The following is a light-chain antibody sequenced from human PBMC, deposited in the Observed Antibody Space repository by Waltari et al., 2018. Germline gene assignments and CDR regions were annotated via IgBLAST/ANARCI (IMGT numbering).Light chain of an antibody. J-gene: IGLJ3*02. CDR3: LISYSGARFV. Sequence: QAVVTQEPSLPVSPGGTVTLTCGSNTAAVTSGHYPYWFQQKPGQAPRTLIYDTSNKHSWTPARFSGSLLGGKAALTLSGAQPEDEAEYYCLISYSGARFVFGGGTKLTVL. CDR2: DTS. CDR1: TAAVTSGHY. V-gene: IGLV7-46*01.